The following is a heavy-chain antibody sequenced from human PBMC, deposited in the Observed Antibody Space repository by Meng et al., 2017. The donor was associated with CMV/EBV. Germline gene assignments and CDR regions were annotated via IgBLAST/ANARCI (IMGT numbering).Heavy chain of an antibody. Sequence: QVRLVAAGGGGVQAGGSLRLSWAASGFIFSSDGMHWVSQAPGKGLEWVAFIRYDGSNKYYADSVKGRFTISRDNSKNTLYLQMNSLRAEDTAVYYCAKDTGFGGYFDYWGQGTLVTVSS. CDR1: GFIFSSDG. V-gene: IGHV3-30*02. D-gene: IGHD3-16*01. CDR2: IRYDGSNK. J-gene: IGHJ4*02. CDR3: AKDTGFGGYFDY.